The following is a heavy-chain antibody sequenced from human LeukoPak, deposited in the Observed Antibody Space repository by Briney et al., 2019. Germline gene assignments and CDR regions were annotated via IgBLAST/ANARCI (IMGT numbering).Heavy chain of an antibody. CDR2: ITGGGVST. V-gene: IGHV3-23*01. CDR3: VKDIHTWIQLWLDS. CDR1: GFGFSYHA. D-gene: IGHD5-18*01. Sequence: GGSLRLSCAASGFGFSYHAMRWVRQTPGKGLEWVSGITGGGVSTHYADSVKGRFTISRDNSKNTLFLQMNSLRAEDTAIYYCVKDIHTWIQLWLDSWGQGTLVAVSS. J-gene: IGHJ4*02.